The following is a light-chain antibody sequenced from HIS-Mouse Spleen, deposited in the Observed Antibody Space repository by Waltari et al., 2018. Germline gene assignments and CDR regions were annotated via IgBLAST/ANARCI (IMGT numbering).Light chain of an antibody. Sequence: QSALTQPASVSGSPGQSITISCTGTSSDVGGYNYVSWYQQHPGKAPKLMIYEVSNRPSWVSNRFSGSKAGNTASLTISGLQAEDEADYYCSSYAGSNNLVFGGGTKLTVL. J-gene: IGLJ2*01. CDR1: SSDVGGYNY. CDR2: EVS. V-gene: IGLV2-14*01. CDR3: SSYAGSNNLV.